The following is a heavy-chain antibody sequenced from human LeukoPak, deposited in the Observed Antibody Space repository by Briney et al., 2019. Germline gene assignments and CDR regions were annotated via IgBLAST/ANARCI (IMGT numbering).Heavy chain of an antibody. CDR1: GGSISSYY. CDR2: IYYSGST. D-gene: IGHD1-26*01. V-gene: IGHV4-59*08. J-gene: IGHJ4*02. Sequence: PSETLSLTCTVSGGSISSYYWSWIRQPPGKGLEWIGYIYYSGSTNYNPSLKSRVTISVDTSKNQFSLKLSSVTAADTAVYYCARTPSGSYSTHPHAIDYWGQGTLVTVSS. CDR3: ARTPSGSYSTHPHAIDY.